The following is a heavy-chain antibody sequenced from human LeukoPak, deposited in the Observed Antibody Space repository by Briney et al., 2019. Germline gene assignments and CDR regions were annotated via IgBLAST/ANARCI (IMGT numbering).Heavy chain of an antibody. Sequence: ASVKVSCKASGYTFTRYYMHWVRQAPGQGLEWMGIINPSGGSTSYAQKFQGRVTMTRDMSTSTVYMELSSLRSEDTAVYYCARAIYDSSGYHAWFEPWGQGTLVTVSS. CDR1: GYTFTRYY. CDR3: ARAIYDSSGYHAWFEP. CDR2: INPSGGST. J-gene: IGHJ5*02. V-gene: IGHV1-46*01. D-gene: IGHD3-22*01.